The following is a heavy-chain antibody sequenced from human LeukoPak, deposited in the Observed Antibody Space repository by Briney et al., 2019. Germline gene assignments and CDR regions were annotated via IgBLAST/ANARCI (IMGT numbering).Heavy chain of an antibody. Sequence: PGGSLRLSCAASGFTFSDYYMDWVRQTPGKGLEWVARSRNKANSYTIEYAASVKGRFTISRDDSKNSLYLQMSSLKTEDTAVYYCARASSSSGHFSMDYWGQGTLVPVSS. V-gene: IGHV3-72*01. CDR2: SRNKANSYTI. CDR1: GFTFSDYY. J-gene: IGHJ4*02. CDR3: ARASSSSGHFSMDY. D-gene: IGHD3-22*01.